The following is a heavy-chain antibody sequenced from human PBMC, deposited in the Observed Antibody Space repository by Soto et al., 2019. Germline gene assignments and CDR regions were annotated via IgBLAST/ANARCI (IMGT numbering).Heavy chain of an antibody. Sequence: GGSLRLSCAACGFTFIDYYMSWIRRATGKGLEWVSYIVSSSSYTNYADSVKGRFTISRDNAKNSLYLEMNSLRAEDTAVYYCARLRASTWYMGGYLDYWGLGTLVTVSS. J-gene: IGHJ4*02. CDR3: ARLRASTWYMGGYLDY. D-gene: IGHD6-13*01. CDR1: GFTFIDYY. CDR2: IVSSSSYT. V-gene: IGHV3-11*06.